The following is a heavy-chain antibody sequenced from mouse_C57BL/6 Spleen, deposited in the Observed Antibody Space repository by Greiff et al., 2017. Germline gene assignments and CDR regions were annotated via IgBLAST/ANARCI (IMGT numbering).Heavy chain of an antibody. D-gene: IGHD2-4*01. CDR1: GFSFNTYA. V-gene: IGHV10-1*01. CDR2: IRSKSNNYAT. CDR3: VRHWDYDGNAMDY. Sequence: EVKLVESGGGLVQPKGSLKLSCAASGFSFNTYAMNWVRQAPGKGLEWVARIRSKSNNYATYYADSVKDRFTISRDDSESMLYLQMNNLKTEDTAMYYCVRHWDYDGNAMDYWGQGTSVTVSS. J-gene: IGHJ4*01.